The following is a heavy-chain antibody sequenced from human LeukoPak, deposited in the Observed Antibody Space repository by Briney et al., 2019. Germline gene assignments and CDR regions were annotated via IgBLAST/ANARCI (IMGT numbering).Heavy chain of an antibody. J-gene: IGHJ4*02. D-gene: IGHD5-18*01. CDR1: GGSISSYY. CDR2: IYNSGST. CDR3: ARAPRGYSYDFDY. V-gene: IGHV4-59*01. Sequence: SETLSLTCTVSGGSISSYYWSWIRQPPGKGLEWIGYIYNSGSTNYNPSLKSRVTISVDTSKNQFSLKLSSVTAADTAVYYCARAPRGYSYDFDYWGQGTLVTVSS.